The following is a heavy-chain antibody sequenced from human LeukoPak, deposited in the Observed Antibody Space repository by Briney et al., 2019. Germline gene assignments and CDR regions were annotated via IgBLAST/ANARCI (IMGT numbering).Heavy chain of an antibody. J-gene: IGHJ4*02. Sequence: GGSLRLSCAASGFTVSTNYMSWVRQAPGKGLEWVSVIYSGDTTFYADSVRGKFTISRDNSKNTLYLQMNSLRAEDTAVYYCASILRSSSGYYFDYWGQGTLVSVSS. V-gene: IGHV3-66*01. CDR1: GFTVSTNY. CDR2: IYSGDTT. CDR3: ASILRSSSGYYFDY. D-gene: IGHD3-10*01.